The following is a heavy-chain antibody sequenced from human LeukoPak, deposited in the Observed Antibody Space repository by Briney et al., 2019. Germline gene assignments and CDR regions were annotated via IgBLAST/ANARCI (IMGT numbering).Heavy chain of an antibody. CDR1: GYTSTGYY. CDR3: ARVRTSIAAAGAPWFDP. CDR2: INPNSGGT. V-gene: IGHV1-2*02. J-gene: IGHJ5*02. D-gene: IGHD6-13*01. Sequence: GASVKVSCKASGYTSTGYYMHWVRQAPGQGLEWMGWINPNSGGTNYAQKFQGRVTMTRDTSISTAYMELSRLRSDDTAVYYCARVRTSIAAAGAPWFDPWGQGTLVTVSS.